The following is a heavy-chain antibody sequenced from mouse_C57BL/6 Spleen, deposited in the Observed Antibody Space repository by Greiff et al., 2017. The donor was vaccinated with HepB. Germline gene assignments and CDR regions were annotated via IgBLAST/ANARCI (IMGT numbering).Heavy chain of an antibody. J-gene: IGHJ4*01. CDR1: GYTFTSYW. V-gene: IGHV1-64*01. CDR2: IHPNSGST. Sequence: QVQLQQSGAELVKPGASVKLSCKASGYTFTSYWMHWVKQRPGQGLEWIGMIHPNSGSTNYNEKFKSKATLTVDKSSSTAYMQLSSLTSEDSAVYYCAEDSKGAMDYWGQGTSVTVSS. D-gene: IGHD2-5*01. CDR3: AEDSKGAMDY.